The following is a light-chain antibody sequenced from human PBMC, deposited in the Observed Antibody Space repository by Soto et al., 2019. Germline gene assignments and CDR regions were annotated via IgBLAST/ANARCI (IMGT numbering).Light chain of an antibody. CDR1: QSVPRSY. V-gene: IGKV3-20*01. Sequence: EIVLTQSPGTLSLSPGERATLSCRASQSVPRSYLAWYQQIPGQAPRLLINDASRRATGIPDRFSGSGSGTDFTLTISRLEPEDFAVYYCQQYGSSPPTFGQGTKVEIK. CDR2: DAS. CDR3: QQYGSSPPT. J-gene: IGKJ1*01.